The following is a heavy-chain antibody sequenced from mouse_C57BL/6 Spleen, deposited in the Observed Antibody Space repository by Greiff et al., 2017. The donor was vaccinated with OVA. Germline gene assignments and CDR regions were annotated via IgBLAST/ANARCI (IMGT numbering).Heavy chain of an antibody. CDR2: IYPGDGDT. V-gene: IGHV1-80*01. CDR3: ARAPDGYYDY. Sequence: VKLVESGAELVKPGASVKISCKASGYAFSSYWMNWVKQRPGKGLEWIGQIYPGDGDTNYNGKFKGKATLTADKSSSTAYMQLSSLTSEDSAVYFCARAPDGYYDYWGQGTTLTVSS. CDR1: GYAFSSYW. D-gene: IGHD2-3*01. J-gene: IGHJ2*01.